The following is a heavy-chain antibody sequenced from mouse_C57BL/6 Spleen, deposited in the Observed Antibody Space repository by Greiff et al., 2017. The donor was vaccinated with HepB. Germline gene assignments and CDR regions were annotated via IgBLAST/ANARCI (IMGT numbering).Heavy chain of an antibody. Sequence: QVQLQQSGPELVKPGASVKLSCKASGYTFTSYDINWVKQRPGQGLEWIGWIYPRDGSTKYNEKFKGKATLTVDTSSSTAYMELHSLTSEDSAVYFCARDYDYDVGGAMDYWGQGTSVTVSS. D-gene: IGHD2-4*01. J-gene: IGHJ4*01. CDR1: GYTFTSYD. CDR3: ARDYDYDVGGAMDY. CDR2: IYPRDGST. V-gene: IGHV1-85*01.